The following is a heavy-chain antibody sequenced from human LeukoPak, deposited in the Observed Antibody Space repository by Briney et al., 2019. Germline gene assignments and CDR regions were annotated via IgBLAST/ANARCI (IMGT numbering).Heavy chain of an antibody. Sequence: ASVKVSCKASGYTFIDYYIHWVRQAPGQGLEWMGWINPKNGGANYAQKFQGRVTLTRDTSISTAYMELSSLRSDDTAVYYCASDSSGYFAYWGQGTLVTVSS. V-gene: IGHV1-2*02. D-gene: IGHD3-22*01. J-gene: IGHJ4*02. CDR3: ASDSSGYFAY. CDR2: INPKNGGA. CDR1: GYTFIDYY.